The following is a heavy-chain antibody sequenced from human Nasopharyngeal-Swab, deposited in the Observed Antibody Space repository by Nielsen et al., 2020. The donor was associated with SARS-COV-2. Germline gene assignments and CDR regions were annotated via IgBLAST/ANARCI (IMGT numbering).Heavy chain of an antibody. CDR1: GFRFCTYG. CDR3: ARQGVFVPAYFHQYYMDV. D-gene: IGHD3-16*02. Sequence: GEALKISWAASGFRFCTYGMTWVRQAPGKGLEWVANIKQDGSEKYYVDSVKGRFTVSRDNPKNLLYLQVNSLRAEDTAVYYCARQGVFVPAYFHQYYMDVWGKGTTVTVSS. J-gene: IGHJ6*03. V-gene: IGHV3-7*03. CDR2: IKQDGSEK.